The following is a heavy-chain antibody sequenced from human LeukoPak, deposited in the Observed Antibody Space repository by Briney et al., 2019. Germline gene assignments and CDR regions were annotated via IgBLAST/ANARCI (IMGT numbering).Heavy chain of an antibody. D-gene: IGHD3-3*01. V-gene: IGHV3-33*01. CDR1: GFTFSSYG. J-gene: IGHJ6*03. CDR3: VIDRFLEFYYYMYV. CDR2: IWYDGSNK. Sequence: GRSLRLSCAASGFTFSSYGMHWVREAPGKGLEWVAVIWYDGSNKYYADSVKGRFTVSRDNSKNTLYLQMNSLRAEDTAVSYCVIDRFLEFYYYMYVWGKRNPVTVSS.